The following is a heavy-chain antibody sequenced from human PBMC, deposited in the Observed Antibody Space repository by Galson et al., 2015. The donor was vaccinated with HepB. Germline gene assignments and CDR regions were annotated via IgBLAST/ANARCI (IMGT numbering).Heavy chain of an antibody. CDR3: ASNVEMATITSWYFDL. CDR2: IIPIFGTA. V-gene: IGHV1-69*13. CDR1: GGTFSSYA. J-gene: IGHJ2*01. D-gene: IGHD5-24*01. Sequence: SVKVSCKASGGTFSSYAISWVRQAPGQGLEWVGGIIPIFGTANYAQKFQGRVTITADESTSTAYMELSSLRSEDTAVYYCASNVEMATITSWYFDLWGRGTLVTVSS.